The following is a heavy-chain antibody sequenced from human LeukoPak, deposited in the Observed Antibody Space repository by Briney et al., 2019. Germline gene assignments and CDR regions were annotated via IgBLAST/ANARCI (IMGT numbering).Heavy chain of an antibody. CDR2: IYYSGST. J-gene: IGHJ5*02. CDR1: GGSISGHY. Sequence: PSETLSLTCTVSGGSISGHYWSWIRQPPGKGLEWIGYIYYSGSTNYNPSLKSRVTISVDTSKNQFSLKVNSITAADTAVYYCAKHLTNAYYDMIWFDPWGQGTLVTVSS. V-gene: IGHV4-59*11. CDR3: AKHLTNAYYDMIWFDP. D-gene: IGHD3-16*01.